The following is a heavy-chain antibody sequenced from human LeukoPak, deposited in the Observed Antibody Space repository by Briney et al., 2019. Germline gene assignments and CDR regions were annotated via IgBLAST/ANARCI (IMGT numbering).Heavy chain of an antibody. V-gene: IGHV3-9*01. CDR1: GFTFDDYA. CDR2: ISWNSGSI. CDR3: AKDRNYGGNSGDAFDI. Sequence: PGGSLRLSCAASGFTFDDYAMHWVRQAPGKGLEWVSGISWNSGSIGYADSVKGRFTISRDNAKNSLYLQMNSLRAEDTALYYCAKDRNYGGNSGDAFDIWGQGTMVTVSS. J-gene: IGHJ3*02. D-gene: IGHD4-23*01.